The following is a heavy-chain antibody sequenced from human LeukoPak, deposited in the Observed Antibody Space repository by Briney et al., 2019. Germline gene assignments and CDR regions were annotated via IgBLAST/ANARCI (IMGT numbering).Heavy chain of an antibody. V-gene: IGHV1-69*13. Sequence: GASVKVSCKASGSTFSSYAISWVRQAPGQGLEWMGGIIPIFGTANYAQKFQGRVTITADESTSTAYMELSSLRSEDTAVYYCARAHHYYGSGNQYYYYYMDVWGKGTTVTVSS. CDR1: GSTFSSYA. CDR3: ARAHHYYGSGNQYYYYYMDV. D-gene: IGHD3-10*01. CDR2: IIPIFGTA. J-gene: IGHJ6*03.